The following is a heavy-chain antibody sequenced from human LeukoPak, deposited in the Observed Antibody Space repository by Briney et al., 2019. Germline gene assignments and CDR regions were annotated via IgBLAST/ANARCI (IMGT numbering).Heavy chain of an antibody. Sequence: YYXSXXXXXPGKGGEWIGEINDSGSTIYNPFLKSRVTISLDTSKNQFSLRLSSVTAADTAVYYCVRDLRLDSWGQGTLVTVSS. V-gene: IGHV4-34*01. CDR2: INDSGST. CDR3: VRDLRLDS. D-gene: IGHD5/OR15-5a*01. CDR1: YY. J-gene: IGHJ4*02.